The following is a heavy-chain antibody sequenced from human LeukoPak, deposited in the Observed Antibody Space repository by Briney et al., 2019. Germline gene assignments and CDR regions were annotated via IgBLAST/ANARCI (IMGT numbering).Heavy chain of an antibody. Sequence: PSETLSLTCAVYGGSFSAYYWSWIRQPPGKGLEWVAVISYDGSNKYYADSVKGRFTISRDNSKNTLYLQMNSLRAEDTAVYYCARDLGVEIMDYWGQGTLVTVSS. CDR1: GGSFSAYY. J-gene: IGHJ4*02. D-gene: IGHD2-8*01. CDR3: ARDLGVEIMDY. CDR2: ISYDGSNK. V-gene: IGHV3-30-3*01.